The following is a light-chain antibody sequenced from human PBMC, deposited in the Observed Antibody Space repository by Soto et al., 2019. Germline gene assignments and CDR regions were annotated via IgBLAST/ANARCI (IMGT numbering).Light chain of an antibody. CDR3: SSYTRSATGV. J-gene: IGLJ3*02. Sequence: QPASVSGSPGQSITISCTGTSSDVGGYNYVSWYQQHPGKAPKLMVYEVSNRPSGVSNRFSGFKSGNTASLTISGLQTEDEADYYCSSYTRSATGVFGGGTKVTVL. CDR2: EVS. V-gene: IGLV2-14*01. CDR1: SSDVGGYNY.